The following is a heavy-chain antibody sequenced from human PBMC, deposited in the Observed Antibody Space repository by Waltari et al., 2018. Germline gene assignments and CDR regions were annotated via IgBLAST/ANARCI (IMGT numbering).Heavy chain of an antibody. J-gene: IGHJ6*02. CDR1: GFTFSSYG. V-gene: IGHV3-33*01. CDR2: RWYDGSNK. CDR3: ARGAAIFGGYYGMDV. Sequence: QVQLVESGGGVVQPGRSLRLSCAASGFTFSSYGMHWVRQAPGKGLEWVAVRWYDGSNKYYADSVKGRFTISRDNSKNTLYLQMNSLRAEDTAVYYCARGAAIFGGYYGMDVWGQGTTVTVSS. D-gene: IGHD3-3*01.